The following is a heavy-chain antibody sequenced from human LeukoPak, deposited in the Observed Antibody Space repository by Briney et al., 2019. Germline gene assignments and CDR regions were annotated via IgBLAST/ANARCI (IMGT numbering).Heavy chain of an antibody. J-gene: IGHJ5*02. CDR2: IYYRGST. CDR1: GGSISSSTYY. CDR3: AILGTASS. V-gene: IGHV4-39*01. D-gene: IGHD3-10*01. Sequence: PSETLSLTCTVSGGSISSSTYYWGWIRQPPGRGLEWIGTIYYRGSTYYNPSLKSRVTISVDTSNNQFSLRLSSVTAADTAVYYCAILGTASSWGQGTLVTVSS.